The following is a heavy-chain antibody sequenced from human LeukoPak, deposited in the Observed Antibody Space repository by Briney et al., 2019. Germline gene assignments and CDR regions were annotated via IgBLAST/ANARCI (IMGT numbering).Heavy chain of an antibody. CDR2: ISNSGANT. Sequence: GGSLRLSCAASGFIFSSSPMSWVRQAPGKGLEWVSGISNSGANTYYADAVKGRFTISRDNSKTTLYLYMNSLGVEDTAVYYCAQDRYSSPAGYWGQGTLVTVSS. V-gene: IGHV3-23*01. CDR1: GFIFSSSP. J-gene: IGHJ4*02. D-gene: IGHD6-19*01. CDR3: AQDRYSSPAGY.